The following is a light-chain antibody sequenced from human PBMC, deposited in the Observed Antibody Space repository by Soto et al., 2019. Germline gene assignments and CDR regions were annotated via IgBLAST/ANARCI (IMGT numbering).Light chain of an antibody. CDR2: EVT. V-gene: IGLV2-14*01. CDR3: SSFTSRFTFV. Sequence: QSVLTQPASVSGSPGQSIAISCTGTRSDVGAYNYVSWYQQHPGKAPKLMISEVTNRPSRVSDHFSGSKSGNTASLTISGLQAEDEADYYCSSFTSRFTFVFGTGTKVTVL. J-gene: IGLJ1*01. CDR1: RSDVGAYNY.